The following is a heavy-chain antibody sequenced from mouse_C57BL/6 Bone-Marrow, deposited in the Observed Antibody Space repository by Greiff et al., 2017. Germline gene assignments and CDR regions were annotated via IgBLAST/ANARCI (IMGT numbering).Heavy chain of an antibody. D-gene: IGHD1-1*01. Sequence: DVKLQESGGGLVQPGGSMKLSCAASGFTFSDAWMDWVRQSPEKGLEWVAEIRNKANNHATYYAESVKGRFTISRDDSKSSVYLQMNSLRAEDTGIYYCTRPLLLRYWYFDVWGTGTTVTVSS. CDR1: GFTFSDAW. J-gene: IGHJ1*03. CDR2: IRNKANNHAT. CDR3: TRPLLLRYWYFDV. V-gene: IGHV6-6*01.